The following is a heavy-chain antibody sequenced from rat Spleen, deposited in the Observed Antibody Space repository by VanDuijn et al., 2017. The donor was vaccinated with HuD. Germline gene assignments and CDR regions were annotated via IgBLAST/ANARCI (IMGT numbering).Heavy chain of an antibody. D-gene: IGHD1-6*01. CDR2: ITSGGSNT. CDR1: GFTFSSFA. J-gene: IGHJ2*01. CDR3: ARRDVYYGPVYFDY. V-gene: IGHV5-17*01. Sequence: EVQLVESGGGLVQPGRSLKLSCAASGFTFSSFAMAWVRQAPKKGLEWVATITSGGSNTYYPDSVKGRFTISRDNAKSTLSLQMDSLRSEDTATYYCARRDVYYGPVYFDYWGQGVMVTVSS.